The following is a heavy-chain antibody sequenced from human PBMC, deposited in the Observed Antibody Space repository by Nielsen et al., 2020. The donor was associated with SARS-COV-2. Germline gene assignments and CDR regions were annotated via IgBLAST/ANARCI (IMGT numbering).Heavy chain of an antibody. Sequence: KGLEWVAFIAYDESYKYYADSVKGRFTISRDSSKNTLYLQMNSLRNEDTALYYCAKAGRSSFDDWGQGTLVTVSS. D-gene: IGHD1-26*01. V-gene: IGHV3-30*18. CDR2: IAYDESYK. J-gene: IGHJ4*02. CDR3: AKAGRSSFDD.